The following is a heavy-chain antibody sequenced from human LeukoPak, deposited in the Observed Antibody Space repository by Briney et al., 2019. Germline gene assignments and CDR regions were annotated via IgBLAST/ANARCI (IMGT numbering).Heavy chain of an antibody. D-gene: IGHD5-24*01. CDR3: ARRRWFDY. V-gene: IGHV3-21*01. Sequence: AGGSLRLSCAASGFTFSSDSMNWGRQAPGKGLEWVSSISSISSYIYYADSVKGRLTISRDNAKNSLYLQMNSLRAEETAVYYCARRRWFDYWGQGTLVTVSS. J-gene: IGHJ5*01. CDR1: GFTFSSDS. CDR2: ISSISSYI.